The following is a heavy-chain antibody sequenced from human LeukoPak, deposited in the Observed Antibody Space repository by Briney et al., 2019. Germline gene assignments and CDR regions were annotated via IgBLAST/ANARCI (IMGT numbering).Heavy chain of an antibody. Sequence: SSETLSLTCTVSGGSIRTDYWSWIRQPPGKGLEWIAFVHYSGTTNYNPSLKSRVTISVDTSKSQFSLKLSSVTAADTAVYYCARGGASPKFFDYWGQGALVTVSS. CDR2: VHYSGTT. CDR3: ARGGASPKFFDY. V-gene: IGHV4-59*01. J-gene: IGHJ4*02. CDR1: GGSIRTDY.